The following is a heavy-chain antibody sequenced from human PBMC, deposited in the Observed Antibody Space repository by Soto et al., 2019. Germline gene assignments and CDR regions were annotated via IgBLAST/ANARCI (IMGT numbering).Heavy chain of an antibody. J-gene: IGHJ6*03. D-gene: IGHD2-2*01. V-gene: IGHV4-4*02. CDR1: SGSISSSNW. CDR3: SIVDIVVVPAAMPHYYYYYYMDV. Sequence: PSETLSLTCAVSSGSISSSNWWSWVRQPPGKGLEWIGEIYHSGSTNYNPSLKRRVTISVDKSKNQFSLKLSSMTAEDTDVYYCSIVDIVVVPAAMPHYYYYYYMDVWGKGTTVTVSS. CDR2: IYHSGST.